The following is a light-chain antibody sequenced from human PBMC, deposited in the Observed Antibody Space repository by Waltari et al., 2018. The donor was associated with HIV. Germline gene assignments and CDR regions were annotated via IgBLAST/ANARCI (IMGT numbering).Light chain of an antibody. Sequence: QSVLAQPRSVSGTPGQRVNISCSGSSSNVRNNYVSWYQQVPGVAPKLLIYRNNQRPSGVPDRFSGSKSGTSASLAISGLRTEDEAEYYCAAWDDRLSGRLFGGGTKVTVL. CDR3: AAWDDRLSGRL. CDR2: RNN. J-gene: IGLJ2*01. CDR1: SSNVRNNY. V-gene: IGLV1-47*01.